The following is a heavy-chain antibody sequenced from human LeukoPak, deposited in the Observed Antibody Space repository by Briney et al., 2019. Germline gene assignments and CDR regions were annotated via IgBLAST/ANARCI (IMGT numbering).Heavy chain of an antibody. CDR2: INPNSGGT. D-gene: IGHD3-3*01. J-gene: IGHJ6*02. Sequence: ASVKVSCKASGYTFTGYYMHWVRHAPGQGLEWIVWINPNSGGTNYAQKFECRVTMTRDTSISAAYVELSRLRSDDTAVYYCAREGHPYYDFWSGYLNPPDYYGMDVWRPGTTVPVSS. CDR3: AREGHPYYDFWSGYLNPPDYYGMDV. CDR1: GYTFTGYY. V-gene: IGHV1-2*02.